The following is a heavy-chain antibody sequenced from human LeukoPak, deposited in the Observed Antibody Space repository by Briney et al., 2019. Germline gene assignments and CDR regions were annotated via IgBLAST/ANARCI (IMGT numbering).Heavy chain of an antibody. Sequence: PGGSLRLSCAASGFTFSSYSMNWVRQAPGKGLEWVSYISSSSSTIYYADSVKGRFTISRDNAKNSLYLQMNSLRAEDTAVYYCARDLYYYDSSGYSPFDYWGQGTLVTVSS. V-gene: IGHV3-48*01. CDR1: GFTFSSYS. CDR3: ARDLYYYDSSGYSPFDY. D-gene: IGHD3-22*01. CDR2: ISSSSSTI. J-gene: IGHJ4*02.